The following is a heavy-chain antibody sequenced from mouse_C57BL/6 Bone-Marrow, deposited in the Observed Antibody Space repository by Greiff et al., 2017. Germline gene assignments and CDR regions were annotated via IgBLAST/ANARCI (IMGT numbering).Heavy chain of an antibody. CDR1: GFSLTSYG. J-gene: IGHJ2*01. D-gene: IGHD1-1*01. CDR2: IWSGGST. V-gene: IGHV2-2*01. CDR3: ARNIYYYGSSLDY. Sequence: QVQLKESGPGLVQPSQSLSITCTVSGFSLTSYGVHWVRQSPGKGLEWLGVIWSGGSTDYTAAFISRLSISKDNSKSQVFFKMNSLQADDTAIYYCARNIYYYGSSLDYWGQGTTLTVAS.